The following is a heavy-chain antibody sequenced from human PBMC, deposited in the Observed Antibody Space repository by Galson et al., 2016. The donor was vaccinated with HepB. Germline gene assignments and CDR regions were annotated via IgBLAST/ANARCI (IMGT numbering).Heavy chain of an antibody. J-gene: IGHJ6*02. Sequence: SLRLSCAASGFTFSSYSMNWVRQAPGKGLEWVSFLSTSSSTLYYSDSVQGRFTVSRDNGKNSLYLQMNSLRDEDTAVYYRARGLLYFDWYQLEGYGMDVWGQGTTVTVSS. D-gene: IGHD3-9*01. V-gene: IGHV3-48*02. CDR2: LSTSSSTL. CDR3: ARGLLYFDWYQLEGYGMDV. CDR1: GFTFSSYS.